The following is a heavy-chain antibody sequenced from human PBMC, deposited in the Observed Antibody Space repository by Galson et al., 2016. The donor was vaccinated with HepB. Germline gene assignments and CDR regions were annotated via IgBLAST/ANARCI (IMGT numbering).Heavy chain of an antibody. CDR2: IYYSGST. CDR3: ARRRPGGSTDF. D-gene: IGHD1-14*01. J-gene: IGHJ6*02. CDR1: GDSVNYFY. Sequence: SETLSLTCSVSGDSVNYFYWSWIRQSPGKGLEWIGYIYYSGSTSYNPSLKSRLTISIDKSKNRFSLQLNSVTAADTAVYFCARRRPGGSTDFWGPGTTVTVSS. V-gene: IGHV4-59*08.